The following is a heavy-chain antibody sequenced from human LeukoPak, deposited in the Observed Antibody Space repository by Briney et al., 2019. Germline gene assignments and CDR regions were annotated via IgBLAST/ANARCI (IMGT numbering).Heavy chain of an antibody. CDR2: IWYDGSNK. J-gene: IGHJ5*02. Sequence: GRSLRLSCAASGFTFSNYGMHWVRQAPGKGLEWVAFIWYDGSNKYYADPVKGRFTISRDNSKNTLFLQMNSLRAEDTAVYYCTRDVASRNWFDPWGQGTLVTVSS. V-gene: IGHV3-33*01. CDR3: TRDVASRNWFDP. CDR1: GFTFSNYG.